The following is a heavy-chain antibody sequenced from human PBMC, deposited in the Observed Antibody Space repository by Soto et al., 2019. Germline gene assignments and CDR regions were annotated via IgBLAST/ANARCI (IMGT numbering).Heavy chain of an antibody. CDR1: GFTFSSYA. D-gene: IGHD6-19*01. CDR3: AKKLAGTGWYYYGMDV. Sequence: PGGSLRLSCAASGFTFSSYAMSWVRQAPGKGLEWVSAISGSGGSTYYADSVKGRFTISRDNSKKTMYLQMNSLRAEDTDVYYCAKKLAGTGWYYYGMDVWGQGTPVTVSS. V-gene: IGHV3-23*01. J-gene: IGHJ6*02. CDR2: ISGSGGST.